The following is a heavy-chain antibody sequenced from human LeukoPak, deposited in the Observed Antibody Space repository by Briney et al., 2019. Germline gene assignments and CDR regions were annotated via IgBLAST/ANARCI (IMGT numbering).Heavy chain of an antibody. D-gene: IGHD2-2*01. Sequence: SETLSLTCAVSGYSISSGYYWGWIRQPPGKGLEWIGSIYHSGSTYYNPSLKSRVTISVDTSKNQFSLKLSSVTAADTAVYYCARARYCSSTSCTAPYNRFDPWGQGTLVTVSS. CDR1: GYSISSGYY. CDR2: IYHSGST. V-gene: IGHV4-38-2*01. J-gene: IGHJ5*02. CDR3: ARARYCSSTSCTAPYNRFDP.